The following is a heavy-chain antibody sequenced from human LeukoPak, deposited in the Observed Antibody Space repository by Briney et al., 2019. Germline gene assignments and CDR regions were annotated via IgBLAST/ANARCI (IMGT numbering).Heavy chain of an antibody. CDR3: ARGPWFGERSPFDY. J-gene: IGHJ4*02. CDR2: MNPNSGNT. Sequence: ASVKVSCKASGYTFTSHDINWVRQATGQGLEWMGWMNPNSGNTGYAQKFQGRVTMTRNTSISTAYMELSSLRSEDTAVYYCARGPWFGERSPFDYWGQGTLVTVSS. D-gene: IGHD3-10*01. V-gene: IGHV1-8*01. CDR1: GYTFTSHD.